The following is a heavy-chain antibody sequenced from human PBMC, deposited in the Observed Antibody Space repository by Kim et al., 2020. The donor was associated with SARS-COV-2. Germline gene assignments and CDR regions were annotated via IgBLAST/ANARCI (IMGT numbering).Heavy chain of an antibody. CDR3: ARAEYSGYDYQIDY. D-gene: IGHD5-12*01. J-gene: IGHJ4*02. Sequence: VDSVKGRFTISRDNAKNSLYLQMNSLRAEDTAVYYCARAEYSGYDYQIDYWGQGTLFTVSS. V-gene: IGHV3-7*01.